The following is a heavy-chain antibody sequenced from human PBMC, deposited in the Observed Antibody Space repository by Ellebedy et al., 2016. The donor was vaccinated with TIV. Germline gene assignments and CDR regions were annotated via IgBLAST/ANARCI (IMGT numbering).Heavy chain of an antibody. D-gene: IGHD3-10*01. V-gene: IGHV3-9*01. CDR3: AKELHYGSRGHFGAFDI. CDR2: ISWNSGRI. Sequence: GGSLRLSXAASGFTFDDYAMHWVRQVPGKGLEWVSGISWNSGRIDYGDSVKGRFTISRDNARNSLYLQINSLRAEDTAFYYCAKELHYGSRGHFGAFDIWGQGTMVTVSS. J-gene: IGHJ3*02. CDR1: GFTFDDYA.